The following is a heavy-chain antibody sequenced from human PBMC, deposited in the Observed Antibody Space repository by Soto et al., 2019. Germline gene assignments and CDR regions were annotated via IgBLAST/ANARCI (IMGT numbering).Heavy chain of an antibody. J-gene: IGHJ4*02. CDR2: ISGSGDRA. CDR3: AKESWKNYFEN. CDR1: GFIFSSYP. Sequence: LRLSCAASGFIFSSYPMSWVRHAPGRGLQWLSTISGSGDRALYADSVRGRFTISRDSSKNTLYLQMNSLGAEDTAIYYCAKESWKNYFENWGQGTLVTVSS. V-gene: IGHV3-23*01. D-gene: IGHD1-1*01.